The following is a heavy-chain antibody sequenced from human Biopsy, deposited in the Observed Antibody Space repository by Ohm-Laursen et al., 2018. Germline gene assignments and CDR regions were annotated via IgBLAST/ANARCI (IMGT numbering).Heavy chain of an antibody. CDR1: GGSLSSYY. Sequence: SETLSLTCTVSGGSLSSYYWSWIRQPAGKGLEWIGRIYSSGSTNYNPSLKSRVTLSMDTSKWQFSLKLSFVTAADTAVYYCARWTPEYDSSRYYLDAFDIWGQGTKVTVSS. CDR2: IYSSGST. CDR3: ARWTPEYDSSRYYLDAFDI. J-gene: IGHJ3*02. D-gene: IGHD3-22*01. V-gene: IGHV4-4*07.